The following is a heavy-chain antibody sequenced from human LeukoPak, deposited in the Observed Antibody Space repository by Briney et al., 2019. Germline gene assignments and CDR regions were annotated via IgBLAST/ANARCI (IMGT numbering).Heavy chain of an antibody. CDR3: ARGFRLVASDY. J-gene: IGHJ4*02. V-gene: IGHV4-61*08. Sequence: SETLSLTCTVSGGSINSGVYYWSWIRQPPGKGLEWIGYIYHSGSTNYNPSLKSRVTISVDTSKSQFSLKLSSVTAADTAVYYCARGFRLVASDYWGQGTLVTVSS. D-gene: IGHD2-8*02. CDR1: GGSINSGVYY. CDR2: IYHSGST.